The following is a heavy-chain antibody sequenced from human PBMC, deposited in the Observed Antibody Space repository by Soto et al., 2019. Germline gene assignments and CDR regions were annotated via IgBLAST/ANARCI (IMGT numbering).Heavy chain of an antibody. V-gene: IGHV5-51*01. D-gene: IGHD6-13*01. Sequence: PGESLKISCKGSGYSFTSYWIGWVRQMPRKGLEWMGIIYPGDSDTRYSPSFQGQVTISADKSISTAYLQWSSLKASDTAMYYCARLQYSSSWYYYYGMDVWGQGTTVTVSS. CDR1: GYSFTSYW. CDR3: ARLQYSSSWYYYYGMDV. CDR2: IYPGDSDT. J-gene: IGHJ6*02.